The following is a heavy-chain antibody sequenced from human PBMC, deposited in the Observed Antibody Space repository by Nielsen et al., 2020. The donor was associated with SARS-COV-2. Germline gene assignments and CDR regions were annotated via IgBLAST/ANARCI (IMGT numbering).Heavy chain of an antibody. Sequence: GGSLRLSCAASGFTFSSYGMHWVRQAPGKGLEWVAVISYDGSNKYYADSVKGRFTISRDNSKNTLYLQMNSLRAEDTAVYYCARDQDLGFDAFDIWGQGTMVTVSS. D-gene: IGHD2-15*01. V-gene: IGHV3-30*03. CDR2: ISYDGSNK. CDR1: GFTFSSYG. CDR3: ARDQDLGFDAFDI. J-gene: IGHJ3*02.